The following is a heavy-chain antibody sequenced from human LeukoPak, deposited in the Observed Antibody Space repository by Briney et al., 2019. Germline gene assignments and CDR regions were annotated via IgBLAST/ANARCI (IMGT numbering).Heavy chain of an antibody. CDR1: GGSVSSGSSY. Sequence: PSETLSLTRTVSGGSVSSGSSYWSWIRQPPGKGMEWIGYIYYSGSTNYNPSLKSRVTISVDTSKNQFSLKLSSVTAADTAVYYCARVPGGGTAANWGQGTMVTVSS. J-gene: IGHJ3*01. CDR2: IYYSGST. CDR3: ARVPGGGTAAN. V-gene: IGHV4-61*01. D-gene: IGHD1-7*01.